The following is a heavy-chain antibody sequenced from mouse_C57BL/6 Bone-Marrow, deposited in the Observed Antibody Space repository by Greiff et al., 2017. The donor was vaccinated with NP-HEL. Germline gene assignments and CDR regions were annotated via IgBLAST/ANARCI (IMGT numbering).Heavy chain of an antibody. Sequence: VQLQQSGPELVKPGASVKISCKASGYAFSSSWMNWVKQRPGKGLEWIGRSYPGDGDTNYNGKFKGKATLTADKSSSTAYMQLSSLTSEDSAVYFCARNYYGSRHYFDYWGQGTTLTVSS. V-gene: IGHV1-82*01. D-gene: IGHD1-1*01. J-gene: IGHJ2*01. CDR3: ARNYYGSRHYFDY. CDR1: GYAFSSSW. CDR2: SYPGDGDT.